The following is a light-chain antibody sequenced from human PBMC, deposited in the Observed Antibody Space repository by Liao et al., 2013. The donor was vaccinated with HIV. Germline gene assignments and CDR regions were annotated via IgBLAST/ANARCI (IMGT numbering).Light chain of an antibody. J-gene: IGLJ1*01. Sequence: SYELTQPPSVSVSPGQTASITCSGDKLGDKYACWYQQKSGQSPVLVIYEDSKRPSGIPERFSGSNSGATATLTISGTQAMDEADYYCQAWDSSTGGYVFGTGTKVTVL. V-gene: IGLV3-1*01. CDR2: EDS. CDR3: QAWDSSTGGYV. CDR1: KLGDKY.